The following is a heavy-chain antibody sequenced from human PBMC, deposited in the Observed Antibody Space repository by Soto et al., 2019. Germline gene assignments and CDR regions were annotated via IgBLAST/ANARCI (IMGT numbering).Heavy chain of an antibody. Sequence: DSGKVCCKASGYTFRNYDINWVRQATGQGREWMGWLNPNTDKTGSAQKFQGRVTMTRNTSISTAYLELSGLRSDDTAVYYCARGIKGLPPSAFDIWRQGTRFTVSS. J-gene: IGHJ3*02. CDR3: ARGIKGLPPSAFDI. V-gene: IGHV1-8*01. CDR1: GYTFRNYD. CDR2: LNPNTDKT. D-gene: IGHD5-12*01.